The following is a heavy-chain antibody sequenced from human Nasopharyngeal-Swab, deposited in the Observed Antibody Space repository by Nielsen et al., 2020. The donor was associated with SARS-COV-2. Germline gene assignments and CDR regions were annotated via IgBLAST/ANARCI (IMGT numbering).Heavy chain of an antibody. CDR1: GGTFSSYA. J-gene: IGHJ6*02. CDR2: IIPILGIA. Sequence: SVKVSCKASGGTFSSYAISWVRQAPGQGLEWMGRIIPILGIANYAQKFQGRVTITADKSTSTAHMELSSLRSEDTAVYYCARFRGSSWEDDYYYGMDVWGQGTTVTVSS. D-gene: IGHD6-13*01. V-gene: IGHV1-69*04. CDR3: ARFRGSSWEDDYYYGMDV.